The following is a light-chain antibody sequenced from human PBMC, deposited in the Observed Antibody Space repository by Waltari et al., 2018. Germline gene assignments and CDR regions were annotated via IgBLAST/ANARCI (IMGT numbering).Light chain of an antibody. V-gene: IGKV4-1*01. CDR1: QRVLSSTNTNNY. CDR3: QQYYTTPCT. CDR2: WAS. J-gene: IGKJ2*02. Sequence: DIVLTQSPASLALSLGERPPITCRPSQRVLSSTNTNNYLAWYQQRPGQPPKLLFYWASTRVSGVPDRFDGSGSGTDFTRTISSLQAEDLAVYYCQQYYTTPCTFGQGTRLEIK.